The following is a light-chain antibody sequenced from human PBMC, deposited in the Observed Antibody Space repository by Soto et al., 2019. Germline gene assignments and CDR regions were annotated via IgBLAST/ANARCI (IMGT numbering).Light chain of an antibody. V-gene: IGKV4-1*01. Sequence: DIVLTQSPDSLAVSLGERATINCKSSQSVLYSANNKNCLAWYQQKPGQPPKLLLYWASTRESGVPDRFSGSGSGTDFTLTISSLQAEDVAVYYCQHYYSTPRTFGQGTKVEIK. CDR1: QSVLYSANNKNC. CDR3: QHYYSTPRT. J-gene: IGKJ1*01. CDR2: WAS.